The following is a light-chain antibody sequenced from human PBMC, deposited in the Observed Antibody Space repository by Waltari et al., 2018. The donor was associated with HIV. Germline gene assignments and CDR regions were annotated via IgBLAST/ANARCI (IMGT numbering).Light chain of an antibody. CDR3: QQYNAWPRT. CDR2: DAS. Sequence: DIQMTQSPSSLSASVGDRVTITCRASQGISNYLVWYQQRPGKRPKLLIYDASTLQSGVPARFSGSGSGTEFTLIINSLQSEDFAVYYCQQYNAWPRTFGQGTKVEVK. CDR1: QGISNY. J-gene: IGKJ1*01. V-gene: IGKV1-27*01.